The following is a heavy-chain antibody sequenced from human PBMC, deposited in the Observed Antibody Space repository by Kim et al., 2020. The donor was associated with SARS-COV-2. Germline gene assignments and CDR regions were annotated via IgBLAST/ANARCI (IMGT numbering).Heavy chain of an antibody. CDR3: ARDPGSLGAFDY. D-gene: IGHD3-10*01. J-gene: IGHJ4*02. CDR2: IYHSGST. V-gene: IGHV4-38-2*02. Sequence: SETLSLTCTVSGYSISSGYYWGWIRQPPGKGLEWIGSIYHSGSTYYNPSLKSRVTISVDTSKNQFSLKLSSVTAADTAVYYCARDPGSLGAFDYWGQGTLVTVSS. CDR1: GYSISSGYY.